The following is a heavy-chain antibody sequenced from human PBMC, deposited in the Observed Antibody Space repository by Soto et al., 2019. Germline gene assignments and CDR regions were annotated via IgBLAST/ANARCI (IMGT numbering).Heavy chain of an antibody. J-gene: IGHJ4*02. CDR1: GYNFNTFD. V-gene: IGHV1-18*01. D-gene: IGHD2-2*01. CDR2: ITPYNGKT. CDR3: ARDTSHYFDH. Sequence: RASVKVSCKASGYNFNTFDIYWVRQAPGQGLEWMGWITPYNGKTHYAQKFQDRVTMTTDTAATTAYMELRSLTSDDSAMYFCARDTSHYFDHWGQGILVTVSS.